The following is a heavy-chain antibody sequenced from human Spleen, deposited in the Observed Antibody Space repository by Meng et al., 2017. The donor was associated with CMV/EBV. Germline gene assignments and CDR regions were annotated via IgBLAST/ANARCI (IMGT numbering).Heavy chain of an antibody. D-gene: IGHD4-17*01. CDR1: GGSISSGGYY. CDR3: ARPSRYGDPWAFDI. Sequence: SETLSLTCTVSGGSISSGGYYWSWIRQHPGKGLEWIGYIYYSGSTYYNPSLKSRVTISLDTSKNQFSLKLSSVTAADTAVYYCARPSRYGDPWAFDIWGQGTMVTVSS. J-gene: IGHJ3*02. CDR2: IYYSGST. V-gene: IGHV4-31*03.